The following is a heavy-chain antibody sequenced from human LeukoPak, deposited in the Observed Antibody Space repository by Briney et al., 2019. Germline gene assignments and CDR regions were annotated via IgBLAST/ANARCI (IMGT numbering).Heavy chain of an antibody. V-gene: IGHV1-2*02. CDR3: ARGLYSGYDSRPFGVTNYMDV. Sequence: ASVKVSCNASGYTFTGYYMHWVRQAPGQGLEWMGWINPNSGGTNYAQKFQGRVTMTRDTSISTAYMELSRLRSDDTAVYYCARGLYSGYDSRPFGVTNYMDVWGKGTTVTVSS. D-gene: IGHD5-12*01. J-gene: IGHJ6*03. CDR2: INPNSGGT. CDR1: GYTFTGYY.